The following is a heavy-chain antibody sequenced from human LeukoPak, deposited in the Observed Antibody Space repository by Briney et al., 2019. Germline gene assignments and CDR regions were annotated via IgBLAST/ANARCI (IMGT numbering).Heavy chain of an antibody. Sequence: SETLSLTCTVSGGSISSYYWSWIRQPAGKGLEWIGRIYTSGSTNYNPSLKSRVTMSVDTSKNQFSLKLSSVTAADTAVYYCARDHRRLTYYYDSSGYLLNWYFDLWGRGTLVTVSS. J-gene: IGHJ2*01. D-gene: IGHD3-22*01. V-gene: IGHV4-4*07. CDR1: GGSISSYY. CDR2: IYTSGST. CDR3: ARDHRRLTYYYDSSGYLLNWYFDL.